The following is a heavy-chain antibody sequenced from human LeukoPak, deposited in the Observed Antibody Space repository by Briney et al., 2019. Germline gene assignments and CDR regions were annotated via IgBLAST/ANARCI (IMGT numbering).Heavy chain of an antibody. CDR1: GYTFTGYD. D-gene: IGHD6-13*01. V-gene: IGHV1-2*02. CDR2: INTNSGGT. J-gene: IGHJ4*02. CDR3: ARELGVAAAGPLDY. Sequence: ASVKLSCKASGYTFTGYDMHWVRQAPGQGLEWMGWINTNSGGTNYPHKFQDRVTMTRDTSINTAYMELSNLRSDDTAVYFCARELGVAAAGPLDYWGQGTLVTVSS.